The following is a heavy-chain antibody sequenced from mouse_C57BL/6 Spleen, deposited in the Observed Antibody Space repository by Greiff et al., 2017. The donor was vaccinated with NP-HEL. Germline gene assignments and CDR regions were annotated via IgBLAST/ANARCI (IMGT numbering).Heavy chain of an antibody. CDR2: FHPYNDDT. CDR1: GYTFTTYP. CDR3: ARSHYYGSSYDAMDY. D-gene: IGHD1-1*01. V-gene: IGHV1-47*01. J-gene: IGHJ4*01. Sequence: QVQLQQSGAELVKPGASVKMSCKASGYTFTTYPMEWMKQNHGKSLEWIGNFHPYNDDTKYNEKFKGKATLTVEKSSSTVYLELSRLTSDDSAVYYCARSHYYGSSYDAMDYWGQGTSVTVSS.